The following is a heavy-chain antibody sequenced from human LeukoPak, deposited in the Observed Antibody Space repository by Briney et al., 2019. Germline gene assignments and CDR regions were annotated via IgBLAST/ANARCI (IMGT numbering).Heavy chain of an antibody. Sequence: GASVKVSCKASGGTFSSYAISWVRQAPGQGLEWMGGIIPIFGTANYAQKFQGRVTITADESTSTAYMELSSLRSEDTAVYYCARDFVGIALEWLENWFDPWGQGTLVTVSS. CDR1: GGTFSSYA. D-gene: IGHD3-3*01. J-gene: IGHJ5*02. V-gene: IGHV1-69*13. CDR2: IIPIFGTA. CDR3: ARDFVGIALEWLENWFDP.